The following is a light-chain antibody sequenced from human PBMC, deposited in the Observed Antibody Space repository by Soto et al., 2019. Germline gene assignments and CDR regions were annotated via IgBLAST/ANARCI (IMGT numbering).Light chain of an antibody. Sequence: DLQMTQSPSSLSASVGDRVTITCRASQSISSYLNWYQQKPGKAPKLLIYAASSLQSGVPSRFSGSGSGTDFTLTISSLQPEDFATYYCQQSYSTLPTTFGQGTKVEIK. CDR1: QSISSY. V-gene: IGKV1-39*01. J-gene: IGKJ1*01. CDR2: AAS. CDR3: QQSYSTLPTT.